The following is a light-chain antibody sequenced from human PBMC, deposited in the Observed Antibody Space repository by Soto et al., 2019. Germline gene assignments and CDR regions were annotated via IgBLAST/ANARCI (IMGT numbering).Light chain of an antibody. V-gene: IGLV2-8*01. J-gene: IGLJ2*01. CDR1: SSDVGGFNY. CDR2: EVS. Sequence: ALTQPPSASGSPGQSVTISCTGTSSDVGGFNYVSWYQQHPGKAPKLMIYEVSKRPSGVPDRFSGSKSGNTASLTVSGLQAEDAADYYCSSYAGSNNFVVFGGGTKLTVL. CDR3: SSYAGSNNFVV.